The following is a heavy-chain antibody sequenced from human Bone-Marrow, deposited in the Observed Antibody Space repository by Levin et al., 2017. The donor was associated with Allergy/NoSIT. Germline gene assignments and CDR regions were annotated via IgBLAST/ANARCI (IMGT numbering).Heavy chain of an antibody. D-gene: IGHD6-13*01. Sequence: PSETLSLTCTVSGGSISSYYWSWIRQPAGKGLEWIGRIYTSGSTNYNPSLKSRVTMSVDTSKNQFSLKLSSVTAADTAVHYCARVIRYSSSWYYFDYWGQGTLVTVSS. CDR3: ARVIRYSSSWYYFDY. J-gene: IGHJ4*02. CDR2: IYTSGST. CDR1: GGSISSYY. V-gene: IGHV4-4*07.